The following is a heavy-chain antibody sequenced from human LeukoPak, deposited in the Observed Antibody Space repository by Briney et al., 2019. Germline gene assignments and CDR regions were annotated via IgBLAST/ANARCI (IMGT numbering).Heavy chain of an antibody. CDR1: GYTFTGYY. CDR3: AKIDWGFDAFDI. CDR2: INTNSGNP. D-gene: IGHD7-27*01. J-gene: IGHJ3*02. V-gene: IGHV7-4-1*02. Sequence: ASVKVSCKASGYTFTGYYMHWVRQAPGQGLEWMGWINTNSGNPTYGQGFTGRFVFSLDTSVSTAHLQISSLKAEDTAVYYCAKIDWGFDAFDIWGQGTMVTVSS.